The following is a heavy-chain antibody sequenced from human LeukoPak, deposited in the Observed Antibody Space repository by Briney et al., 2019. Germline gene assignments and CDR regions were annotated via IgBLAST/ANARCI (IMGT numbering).Heavy chain of an antibody. V-gene: IGHV3-20*04. D-gene: IGHD1-1*01. Sequence: GGSLRLSCAASGFTFDDYGMSWVHQAPGKGLEWVSGINWNGGSTGYADSVKGRFTISRDNAKNSLYLQMNSLRAEDTALYYCARDLDWNDIYFFDYWGQGTLVTVSS. CDR1: GFTFDDYG. CDR2: INWNGGST. J-gene: IGHJ4*02. CDR3: ARDLDWNDIYFFDY.